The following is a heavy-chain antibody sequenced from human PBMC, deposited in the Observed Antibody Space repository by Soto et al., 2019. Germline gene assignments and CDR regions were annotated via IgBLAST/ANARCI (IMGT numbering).Heavy chain of an antibody. CDR1: GYTFTTYA. J-gene: IGHJ1*01. D-gene: IGHD3-10*01. Sequence: ASVKVSSKASGYTFTTYAFHWVRQAPGQRLEWMRSANAANGDTKYSQKFQGRVTLTVDTTATTAYMEKSRLRSEATAVDYRAIDIFGRRPVEESQVWVQG. V-gene: IGHV1-3*01. CDR2: ANAANGDT. CDR3: AIDIFGRRPVEESQV.